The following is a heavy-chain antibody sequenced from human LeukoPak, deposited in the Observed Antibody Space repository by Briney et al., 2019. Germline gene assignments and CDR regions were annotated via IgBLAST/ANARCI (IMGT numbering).Heavy chain of an antibody. Sequence: SETLSLTCAVSGGSISSGGYSWSWIRQPPGKGLEWIGNIYYRGSTYYNPSLKSRVTISVDTSKNQFSLKLSSVTAADTAVYYCARARGGYVDAFDIWGQGTMVTVSS. V-gene: IGHV4-30-4*07. CDR2: IYYRGST. J-gene: IGHJ3*02. CDR1: GGSISSGGYS. D-gene: IGHD5-12*01. CDR3: ARARGGYVDAFDI.